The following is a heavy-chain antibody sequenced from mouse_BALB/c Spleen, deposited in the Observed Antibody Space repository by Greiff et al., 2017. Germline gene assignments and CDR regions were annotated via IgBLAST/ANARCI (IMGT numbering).Heavy chain of an antibody. Sequence: EVQLQESGPELVKPGASVKISCKASGYSFTGYYMHWVKQSHVKSLEWIGRINPYNGATSYNQNFKDKASLTVDKSSSTAYMELHSLTSEDSAVYYCARGGYRYDDPFAYWGQGTLVTVSA. CDR3: ARGGYRYDDPFAY. D-gene: IGHD2-14*01. CDR1: GYSFTGYY. CDR2: INPYNGAT. V-gene: IGHV1-31*01. J-gene: IGHJ3*01.